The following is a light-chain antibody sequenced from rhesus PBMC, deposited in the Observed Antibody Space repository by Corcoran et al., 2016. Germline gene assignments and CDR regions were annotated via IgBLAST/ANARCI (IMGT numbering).Light chain of an antibody. Sequence: DIQMTQSPSSLSASVGDRVTITCRASQGIASWLAWYQQRPGKAPKLLIYKASSLQIGGPSRFSGSGFGTYFTLTMSSLQTEDFATYYCQQYSSAPPWTFGQGTKVEIK. J-gene: IGKJ1*01. CDR2: KAS. V-gene: IGKV1-21*01. CDR1: QGIASW. CDR3: QQYSSAPPWT.